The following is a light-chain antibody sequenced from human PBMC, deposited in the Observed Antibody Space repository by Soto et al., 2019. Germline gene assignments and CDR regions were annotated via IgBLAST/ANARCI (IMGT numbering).Light chain of an antibody. Sequence: TQSPANLSLSPGDGAALACRGRSRWSGYVAWYHQKPAQAPSLLIYDASNRATGIAARFSGSGSGTDYTLTISSLEPEDFAVYYCQHRDNWSYMFGQGTKV. CDR3: QHRDNWSYM. CDR2: DAS. J-gene: IGKJ1*01. CDR1: SRWSGY. V-gene: IGKV3-11*01.